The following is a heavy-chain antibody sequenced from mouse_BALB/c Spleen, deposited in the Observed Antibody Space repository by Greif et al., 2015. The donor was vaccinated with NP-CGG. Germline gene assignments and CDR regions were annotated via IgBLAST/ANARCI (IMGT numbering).Heavy chain of an antibody. CDR3: ARGVRLPRYFDV. D-gene: IGHD1-2*01. Sequence: VQLQQSGAELVKPGASVKLSCTASGFNIKETYMHWVKQRPEQGLEWIGRIDPANGNTKYDPKFQGKATITADTSSNTACLQLSSLTSEDTAVYYCARGVRLPRYFDVWGAGTTVTVSS. V-gene: IGHV14-3*02. CDR1: GFNIKETY. CDR2: IDPANGNT. J-gene: IGHJ1*01.